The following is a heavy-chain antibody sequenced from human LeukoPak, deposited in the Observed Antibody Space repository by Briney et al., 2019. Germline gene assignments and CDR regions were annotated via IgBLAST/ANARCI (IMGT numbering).Heavy chain of an antibody. CDR3: ARYDFNKFFDY. Sequence: PSETLSLTCTVSSGSLSTSNYYWGWVRQPPGRALEWIGNIFYSGSTYYSPSLKSRVTISLDTSRNQFSLKLNSVTAADTAVYYCARYDFNKFFDYWGQGTLVTVSS. D-gene: IGHD3-3*01. V-gene: IGHV4-39*07. CDR1: SGSLSTSNYY. J-gene: IGHJ4*02. CDR2: IFYSGST.